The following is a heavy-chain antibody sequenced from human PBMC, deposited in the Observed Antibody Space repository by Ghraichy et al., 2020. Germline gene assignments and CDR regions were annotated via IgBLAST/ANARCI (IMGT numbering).Heavy chain of an antibody. V-gene: IGHV3-74*01. D-gene: IGHD3-16*01. CDR2: INSDGSST. CDR1: GFTFSSYW. Sequence: GESLNISCAASGFTFSSYWMHWVRQAPGKGLVWVLRINSDGSSTSYADSVKGRFTISRDNAKNTLYLQMNSLRAEDTAVYYCARDRDYDYVWGSQTGMDVWGQGTTVTVSS. CDR3: ARDRDYDYVWGSQTGMDV. J-gene: IGHJ6*02.